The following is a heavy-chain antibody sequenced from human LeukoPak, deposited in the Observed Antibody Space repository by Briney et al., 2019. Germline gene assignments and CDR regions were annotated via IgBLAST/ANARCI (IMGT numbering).Heavy chain of an antibody. D-gene: IGHD3-22*01. J-gene: IGHJ4*02. CDR1: GFTFSSYA. CDR3: AKGPTYYYDSSGYSPIGG. Sequence: GGSLRLSCAASGFTFSSYAMSWVRQAPGKGLEWVSAISGSGGSTYYADSVKGRFTISRDNSKNTLYLQMNSLRAEDTAVYYCAKGPTYYYDSSGYSPIGGWSQGTLVTVSS. V-gene: IGHV3-23*01. CDR2: ISGSGGST.